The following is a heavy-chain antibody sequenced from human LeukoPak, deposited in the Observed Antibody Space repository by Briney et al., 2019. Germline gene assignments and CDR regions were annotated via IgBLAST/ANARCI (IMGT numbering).Heavy chain of an antibody. V-gene: IGHV1-2*06. Sequence: GASVKVSCKASGYTFSGHYLHWVRQAPGQGLEWMGRINPNTGVTQYTENFQGRVTMTGDASISTAYMELNGLGSDDTAIYYCARTWIQLLTPDFDLWGQGTLVTVSS. J-gene: IGHJ4*02. CDR1: GYTFSGHY. CDR2: INPNTGVT. D-gene: IGHD5-18*01. CDR3: ARTWIQLLTPDFDL.